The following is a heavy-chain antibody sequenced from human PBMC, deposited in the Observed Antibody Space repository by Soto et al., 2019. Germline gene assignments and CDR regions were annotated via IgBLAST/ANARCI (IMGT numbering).Heavy chain of an antibody. CDR2: ISSSSSYL. CDR1: GFTFSSYS. CDR3: ARGRGSYGHVDS. D-gene: IGHD1-26*01. J-gene: IGHJ4*02. V-gene: IGHV3-21*01. Sequence: EVQLVESGGGLVKPGGSLRLSCAASGFTFSSYSMNWVRQAPGKGLEWVSSISSSSSYLYYADSVKGRFTISRDNAKNSLYLQMNSLRAEDTAVYYCARGRGSYGHVDSWVQGTLVTVSS.